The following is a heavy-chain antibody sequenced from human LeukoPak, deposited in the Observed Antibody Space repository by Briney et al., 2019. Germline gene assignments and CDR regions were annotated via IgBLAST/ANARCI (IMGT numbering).Heavy chain of an antibody. CDR3: ARGGDILTGYYNGNLFDP. Sequence: GGSLRLSCAASGFTFSSYGMHWVRQAPGKGLEGVAVIWYDGSNKYYADSVKGRFTISRDNSENTLYLQMNSLRAEDTAVYYCARGGDILTGYYNGNLFDPWGQGTLVTVSS. J-gene: IGHJ5*02. CDR2: IWYDGSNK. D-gene: IGHD3-9*01. V-gene: IGHV3-33*01. CDR1: GFTFSSYG.